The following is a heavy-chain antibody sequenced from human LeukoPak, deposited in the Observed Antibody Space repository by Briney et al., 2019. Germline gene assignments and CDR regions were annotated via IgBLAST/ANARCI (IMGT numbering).Heavy chain of an antibody. J-gene: IGHJ4*02. V-gene: IGHV3-64D*06. CDR2: ISSNGDNT. CDR3: VRGTGY. CDR1: GFTFSTYV. Sequence: GGSLRLSCSVSGFTFSTYVMHWVRQAPGKGLEYVSAISSNGDNTYYADPVKGRFTISRDNSKNTLYLQMSSLRADDTAVYYCVRGTGYWGQGTLVTVSS.